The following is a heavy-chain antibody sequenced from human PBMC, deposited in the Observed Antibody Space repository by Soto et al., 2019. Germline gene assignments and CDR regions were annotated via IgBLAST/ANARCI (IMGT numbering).Heavy chain of an antibody. D-gene: IGHD5-18*01. Sequence: ASVKVSCKASGYTFTSYAMHWVRQAPGQRPEWMGWINAGNGNTKYSQKFQGRVTITRDTSASTAYMELSSLRSEDTAVYYCARDGGYSYGGGPNYYGMDVWGQGTTVTVSS. CDR1: GYTFTSYA. CDR2: INAGNGNT. V-gene: IGHV1-3*01. J-gene: IGHJ6*02. CDR3: ARDGGYSYGGGPNYYGMDV.